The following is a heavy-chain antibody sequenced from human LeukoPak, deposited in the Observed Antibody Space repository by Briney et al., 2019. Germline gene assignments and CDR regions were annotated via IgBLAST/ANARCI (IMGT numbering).Heavy chain of an antibody. CDR2: ISYDGSNK. V-gene: IGHV3-30-3*01. J-gene: IGHJ4*02. CDR1: GFTFSSYA. D-gene: IGHD3-22*01. Sequence: GGSLRLSCAASGFTFSSYAMHRVRQAPGKGLEWVAVISYDGSNKYYADSVKGRFTISRDNSKNTLYLQMNSLRVEDTAVYYCARGAYYYEDWGQGTRVTVSS. CDR3: ARGAYYYED.